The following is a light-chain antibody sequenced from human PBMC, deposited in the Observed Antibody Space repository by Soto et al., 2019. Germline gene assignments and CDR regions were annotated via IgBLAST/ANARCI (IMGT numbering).Light chain of an antibody. CDR2: EVA. CDR1: STDPATYDL. CDR3: CSRL. Sequence: QSALTQPASVSGSPGQSITISCTGTSTDPATYDLVSWYQQHPGKAPQLIIYEVAKRPSGVSARFSGSQFCDTASLTISGLQAADEAYYYCCSRLFGGGTQLTVL. J-gene: IGLJ2*01. V-gene: IGLV2-23*02.